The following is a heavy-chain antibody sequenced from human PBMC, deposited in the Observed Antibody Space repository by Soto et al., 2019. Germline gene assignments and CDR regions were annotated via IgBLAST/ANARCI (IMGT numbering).Heavy chain of an antibody. Sequence: PSETLSLTCTVSGDSISSTTYYWGWIRQPPGKGLEWIGSIYYSGSTYHNPSLKSRVTISVDTSKNQFSLKLSSVTAADTAVYYCARHVAAARDFDSWGQGTLVTVSS. D-gene: IGHD6-13*01. CDR1: GDSISSTTYY. V-gene: IGHV4-39*01. CDR2: IYYSGST. CDR3: ARHVAAARDFDS. J-gene: IGHJ4*02.